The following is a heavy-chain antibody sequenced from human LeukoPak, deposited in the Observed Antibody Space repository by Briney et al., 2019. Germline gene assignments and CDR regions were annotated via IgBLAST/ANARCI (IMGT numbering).Heavy chain of an antibody. J-gene: IGHJ4*02. Sequence: GGSLRLSCAASGFTFNKYAMHWVRQIPGTGLVWVSRLGADGSGTRYADSVKGRFTISRDNAKNTVYLQMSSLRAEGTAVYYCARAVVKAYDSSGYSDYWGQGTLVTVSS. CDR1: GFTFNKYA. D-gene: IGHD3-22*01. V-gene: IGHV3-74*01. CDR2: LGADGSGT. CDR3: ARAVVKAYDSSGYSDY.